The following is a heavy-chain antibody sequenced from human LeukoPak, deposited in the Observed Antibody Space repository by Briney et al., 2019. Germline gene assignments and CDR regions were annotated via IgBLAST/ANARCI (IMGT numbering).Heavy chain of an antibody. V-gene: IGHV1-3*01. D-gene: IGHD6-13*01. CDR1: GYTFTSYA. Sequence: ASVKVSCKASGYTFTSYAMHWVRQAPGRRLEWMGWINAGNGNTKYSQKFQGRVTITRDTSASTAYMELSSLRSEDTAVYYCARGGSSWYAYYFHYWGQGTLVTVSS. J-gene: IGHJ4*02. CDR2: INAGNGNT. CDR3: ARGGSSWYAYYFHY.